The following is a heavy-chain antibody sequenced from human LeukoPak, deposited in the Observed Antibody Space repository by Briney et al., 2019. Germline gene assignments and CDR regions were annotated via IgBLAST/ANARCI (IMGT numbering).Heavy chain of an antibody. CDR2: ISSSSSYI. CDR1: GFSFKTYD. V-gene: IGHV3-21*01. J-gene: IGHJ6*03. CDR3: ARCGYSYYYLLADYDYYMDV. D-gene: IGHD5-18*01. Sequence: GGSLRLSCAASGFSFKTYDMNWVRQAPGKGLEWVSSISSSSSYIYYADSVKGRFTISRDNAKNSLYLQMNSLRAEDTAVYYCARCGYSYYYLLADYDYYMDVWGKGTTVTVSS.